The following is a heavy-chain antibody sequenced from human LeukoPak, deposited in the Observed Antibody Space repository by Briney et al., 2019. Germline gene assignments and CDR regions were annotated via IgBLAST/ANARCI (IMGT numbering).Heavy chain of an antibody. J-gene: IGHJ3*02. CDR1: GYTFTSYG. Sequence: ASVKVSCKASGYTFTSYGISWVRQAPGQGLEWMGWISAYNGNTNYAQKLQGRVTMTTDTSTSTAYMELRSLRSDDTAVYYCARGRYDDMSGYSYAFDIWGQGTMATVS. CDR3: ARGRYDDMSGYSYAFDI. D-gene: IGHD3-22*01. CDR2: ISAYNGNT. V-gene: IGHV1-18*01.